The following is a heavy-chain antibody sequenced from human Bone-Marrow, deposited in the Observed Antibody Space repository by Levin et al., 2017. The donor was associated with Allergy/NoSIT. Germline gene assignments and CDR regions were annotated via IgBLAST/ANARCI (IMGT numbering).Heavy chain of an antibody. CDR1: GFSFSNHA. CDR2: TDISGDNT. J-gene: IGHJ4*01. CDR3: ANEIRPNGY. Sequence: GESLKISCATSGFSFSNHAMSWVRQAPGKGLEWVSSTDISGDNTNYADSVKGRFTISRDNSKNTVYLQMNNLRAEDTAIYYCANEIRPNGYWDHGTLVTVSS. D-gene: IGHD2-8*01. V-gene: IGHV3-23*05.